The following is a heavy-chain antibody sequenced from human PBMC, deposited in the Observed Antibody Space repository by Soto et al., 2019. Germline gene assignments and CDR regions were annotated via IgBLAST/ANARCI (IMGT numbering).Heavy chain of an antibody. Sequence: ASVKVSCKVSGYTLTELSMHWVRQAPGKGLEWMGGFDPEDGETIYAQKFQGRVTMTEDTSTDTAYMELRSLRSEDTAVYYCATDGLYYDFWSGYYTPGLFDPWGQGTLVTVSS. CDR2: FDPEDGET. CDR1: GYTLTELS. D-gene: IGHD3-3*01. J-gene: IGHJ5*02. V-gene: IGHV1-24*01. CDR3: ATDGLYYDFWSGYYTPGLFDP.